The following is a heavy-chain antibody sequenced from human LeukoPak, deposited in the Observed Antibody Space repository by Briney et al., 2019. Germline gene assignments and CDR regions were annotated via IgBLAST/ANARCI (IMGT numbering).Heavy chain of an antibody. CDR3: ARDRISINALDM. CDR1: GASISGHY. Sequence: PSETLSPTCTVSGASISGHYLTWLRQPPGKGLEWIGYISHIGSTNYNPSLKSRVTISVDTSKNQFSLKLTSVTAADTAVYYCARDRISINALDMWGQGTMVTVSS. J-gene: IGHJ3*02. V-gene: IGHV4-59*11. D-gene: IGHD1-14*01. CDR2: ISHIGST.